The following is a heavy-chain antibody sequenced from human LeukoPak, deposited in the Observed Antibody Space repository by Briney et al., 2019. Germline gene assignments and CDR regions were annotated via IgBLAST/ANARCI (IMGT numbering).Heavy chain of an antibody. D-gene: IGHD6-6*01. J-gene: IGHJ4*02. CDR1: GFPFSTSG. V-gene: IGHV3-30*03. CDR3: ARVSSSTGGNVDY. CDR2: ILKDGSNK. Sequence: QPGRSLRLSCAASGFPFSTSGMHWVRQAPGKGLEWVAFILKDGSNKYYADSVKGRFTISRDNSRNTLYLQTDSLRAEDTAVYYCARVSSSTGGNVDYWGQGTLVTVSS.